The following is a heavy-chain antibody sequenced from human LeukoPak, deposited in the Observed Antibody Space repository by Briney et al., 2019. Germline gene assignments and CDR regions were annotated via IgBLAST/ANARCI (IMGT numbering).Heavy chain of an antibody. J-gene: IGHJ4*02. CDR1: GYSFTSYD. CDR3: ARGNSDSRGYYNY. Sequence: ASVKVSGKASGYSFTSYDISWVRQAPGQGLGWMGWISAYNGNTNYAQKLQGRVTMTTDPSTNTAYMELRSLRSDDTAFYYCARGNSDSRGYYNYWGQGTLVTVSS. V-gene: IGHV1-18*01. CDR2: ISAYNGNT. D-gene: IGHD3-22*01.